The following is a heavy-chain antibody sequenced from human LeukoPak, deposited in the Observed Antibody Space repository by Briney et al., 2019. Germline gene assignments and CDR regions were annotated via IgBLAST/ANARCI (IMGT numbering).Heavy chain of an antibody. J-gene: IGHJ5*02. D-gene: IGHD2-2*01. CDR3: GREGPDSSLKWFDP. CDR2: IWYDGSNK. CDR1: GFTFSSYG. V-gene: IGHV3-33*01. Sequence: GGSLRLSCAASGFTFSSYGMHWVRQAPGKGLEWVAVIWYDGSNKYYADCVKGRFTISRDNSKNTLYLQMNSLRAEVTAVYYCGREGPDSSLKWFDPWGQGTLVTVSS.